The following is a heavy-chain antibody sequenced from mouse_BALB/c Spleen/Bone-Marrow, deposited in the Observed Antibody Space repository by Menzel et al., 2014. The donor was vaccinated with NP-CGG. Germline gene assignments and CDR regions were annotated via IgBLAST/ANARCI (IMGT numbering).Heavy chain of an antibody. D-gene: IGHD4-1*01. J-gene: IGHJ2*01. V-gene: IGHV5-9*02. Sequence: EVHLVESGGGLVKPGGSLKLSCAASGFAFXSYDMSWVRQTPEKRLGWVATISSGGSYTYYPDSVKGRFTISRDNARNTLYLQMSSLRSEDTALYYCARPLTGAYFDYWGQGTTLTVSS. CDR1: GFAFXSYD. CDR3: ARPLTGAYFDY. CDR2: ISSGGSYT.